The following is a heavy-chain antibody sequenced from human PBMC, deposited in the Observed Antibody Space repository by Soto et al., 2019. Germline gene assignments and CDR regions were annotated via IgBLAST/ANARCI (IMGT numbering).Heavy chain of an antibody. D-gene: IGHD3-10*01. CDR2: ISYDGSNK. CDR1: GFTFSNYS. J-gene: IGHJ6*02. V-gene: IGHV3-30-3*01. Sequence: QVQLVESRGGVVQPGRSLRLSCAASGFTFSNYSMHWVRQAPGKGLEWVAVISYDGSNKYYADSVKGRFSISRDNSKNTLYLQMNSLRAEDTAVYYCAREAGVYGSGSYGMDVWGQGTTVTVSS. CDR3: AREAGVYGSGSYGMDV.